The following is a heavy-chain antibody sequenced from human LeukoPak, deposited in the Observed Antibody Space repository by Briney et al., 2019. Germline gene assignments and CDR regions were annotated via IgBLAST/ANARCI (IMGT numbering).Heavy chain of an antibody. D-gene: IGHD4-23*01. V-gene: IGHV5-51*01. CDR2: IYPGDSDT. Sequence: GESLKISCKGSGYSFTSYWIGWVRQMPGKGLEWMGIIYPGDSDTRYSPSFQGQVTISADKAISTAYLQWRSLKASDTAMCYCARYTHDGGNPRAYFDYWGQGTLVTDSS. CDR3: ARYTHDGGNPRAYFDY. J-gene: IGHJ4*02. CDR1: GYSFTSYW.